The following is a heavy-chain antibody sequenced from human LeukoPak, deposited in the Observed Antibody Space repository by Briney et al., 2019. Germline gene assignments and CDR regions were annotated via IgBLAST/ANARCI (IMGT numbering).Heavy chain of an antibody. J-gene: IGHJ4*02. CDR2: INPDSGAT. V-gene: IGHV1-2*02. CDR1: GYTFTGDY. CDR3: ARALPKWNSPPFDY. D-gene: IGHD1-20*01. Sequence: ASVKVSCKPSGYTFTGDYIHWVRQAPGQGLEWMGWINPDSGATNSAQKFQGRVTMTSDTSISTAYMELSRLTSDDTAVYYCARALPKWNSPPFDYWGQGTLVAVSS.